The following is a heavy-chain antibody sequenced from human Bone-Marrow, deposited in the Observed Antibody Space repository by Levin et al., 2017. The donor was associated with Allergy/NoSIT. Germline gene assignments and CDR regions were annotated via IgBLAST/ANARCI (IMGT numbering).Heavy chain of an antibody. CDR2: INSDGIST. CDR1: GFTFSSCW. Sequence: GESLKISCAASGFTFSSCWMHWVRQAPGKGLVWVSRINSDGISTRYADSVKGRFTISRDNAKSTLYLQMNSLRAEDTAVYYCARLPPYSSGWDYYMDVWGKGTTVTVSS. V-gene: IGHV3-74*01. D-gene: IGHD6-19*01. CDR3: ARLPPYSSGWDYYMDV. J-gene: IGHJ6*03.